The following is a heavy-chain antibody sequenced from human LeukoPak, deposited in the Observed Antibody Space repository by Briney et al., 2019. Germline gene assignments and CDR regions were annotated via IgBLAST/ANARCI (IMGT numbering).Heavy chain of an antibody. CDR1: GYTFTGYY. V-gene: IGHV1-2*04. D-gene: IGHD3-3*01. CDR3: AREPYDFWSGAGYYGMDV. CDR2: INPNSGGT. Sequence: ASVKVSCKASGYTFTGYYMHWVRQAPGQGLEWMGWINPNSGGTNYAQKLQGWVTMTRDTSISTAYMELSRLRSDDTAVYYCAREPYDFWSGAGYYGMDVWGQGTTVTVSS. J-gene: IGHJ6*02.